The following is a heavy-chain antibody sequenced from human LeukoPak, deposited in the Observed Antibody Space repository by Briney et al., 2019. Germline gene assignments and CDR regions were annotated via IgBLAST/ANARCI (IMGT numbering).Heavy chain of an antibody. CDR2: INPNSGGT. V-gene: IGHV1-2*02. Sequence: GASVKVSCKASGYMFIGYYIHWLRQAPGQGLEWLGWINPNSGGTNYAQKFQGRVTMTRDTSISTAYMDLRSLTSDDTAVYYCARTSAMDYWGQGTLVTVSS. J-gene: IGHJ4*02. CDR1: GYMFIGYY. CDR3: ARTSAMDY.